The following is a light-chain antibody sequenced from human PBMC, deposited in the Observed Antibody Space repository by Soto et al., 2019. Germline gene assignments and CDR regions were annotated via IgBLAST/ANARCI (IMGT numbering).Light chain of an antibody. J-gene: IGKJ1*01. V-gene: IGKV1-39*01. CDR3: QQTYSTPPT. Sequence: DIQMAQSPSSLSASVGDRVTITCRASQSISTYLNWYQQKAVLAPKLLIYAASSLQSGVPSRFSGSGSGTDFTLTISSLQPEDFATYYCQQTYSTPPTFGQGTKVDI. CDR2: AAS. CDR1: QSISTY.